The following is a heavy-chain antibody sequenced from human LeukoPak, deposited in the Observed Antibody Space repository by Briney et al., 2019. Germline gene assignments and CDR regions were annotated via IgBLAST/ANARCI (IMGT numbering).Heavy chain of an antibody. J-gene: IGHJ4*02. D-gene: IGHD5-18*01. Sequence: ASVKVSCKTSGYTFSSYTITWVRQAPGQGLKWMGWINTNTGNPTYAQGFTGRYVFSLDTSVSTAYLQISGLTADDTAVYFCGRDPRLGIRGYTYGYIEYWGQGTLVTVSS. V-gene: IGHV7-4-1*02. CDR2: INTNTGNP. CDR1: GYTFSSYT. CDR3: GRDPRLGIRGYTYGYIEY.